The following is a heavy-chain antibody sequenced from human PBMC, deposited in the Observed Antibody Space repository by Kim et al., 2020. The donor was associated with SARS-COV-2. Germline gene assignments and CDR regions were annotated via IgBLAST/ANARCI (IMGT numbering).Heavy chain of an antibody. J-gene: IGHJ3*02. CDR3: ARPYRGGSFDI. CDR1: GFTISSYW. D-gene: IGHD3-16*01. V-gene: IGHV3-7*01. CDR2: IKQDASVI. Sequence: GGSLRLSCAASGFTISSYWMSWVRQAQGKGLEWVASIKQDASVISYVDSVRGRFTISRDNAKHSLSLQMDSLRAADPALYFCARPYRGGSFDIWGQGTMV.